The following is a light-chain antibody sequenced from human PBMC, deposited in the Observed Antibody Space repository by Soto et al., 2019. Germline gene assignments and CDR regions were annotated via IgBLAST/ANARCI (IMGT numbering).Light chain of an antibody. V-gene: IGKV1-39*01. CDR2: AAS. Sequence: DIQMTQSPSSLSASVGDRVTVTCRAGQSISNYLNWYQQKPGKAPKLLICAASNLESGVPSRFSGSGSGMEFTLTISSLQPEDFGTYYCQQTYSILWTFGQGTKVEIK. J-gene: IGKJ1*01. CDR1: QSISNY. CDR3: QQTYSILWT.